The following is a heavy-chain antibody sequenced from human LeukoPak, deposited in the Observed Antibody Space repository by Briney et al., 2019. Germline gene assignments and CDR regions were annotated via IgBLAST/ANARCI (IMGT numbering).Heavy chain of an antibody. CDR1: GFTFSSYG. CDR2: IKKDGSEK. V-gene: IGHV3-7*01. J-gene: IGHJ3*02. D-gene: IGHD6-13*01. Sequence: GGSLRLPCAASGFTFSSYGMTWVRQAPGKGLEWVANIKKDGSEKNYVDSVKGRFTIYTDNAKNSLYLQMNSLRVEDTAMYYCARDEDLFVQYSNSWYDAYDIWGQGTMVTVSP. CDR3: ARDEDLFVQYSNSWYDAYDI.